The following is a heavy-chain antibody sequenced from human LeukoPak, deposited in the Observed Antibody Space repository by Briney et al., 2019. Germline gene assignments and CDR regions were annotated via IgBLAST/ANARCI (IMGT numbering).Heavy chain of an antibody. Sequence: SVKVSCKASGGTFSSYAISWVRQAPGQGLEWMGGIIPIFGTANYAQKFQGRVTITADKSTSTAYMELSSLRSEDTAVYYCARVAPHYDILIGYPSYYFDYWGQGTLVTVSS. CDR1: GGTFSSYA. V-gene: IGHV1-69*06. CDR2: IIPIFGTA. J-gene: IGHJ4*02. D-gene: IGHD3-9*01. CDR3: ARVAPHYDILIGYPSYYFDY.